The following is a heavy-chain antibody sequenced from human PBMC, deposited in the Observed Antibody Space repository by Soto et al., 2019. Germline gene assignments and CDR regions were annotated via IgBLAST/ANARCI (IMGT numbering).Heavy chain of an antibody. Sequence: KVCCKPSGYIFNKNVFTWVRQAPGQGLEWMGGTIPALGKTHYIEKFQGRVTITVDDATRTVYMEVRDLTSEDTAIYYCARGPFRPSAMDVWGQGTTVTVSS. D-gene: IGHD3-10*01. CDR2: TIPALGKT. CDR1: GYIFNKNV. V-gene: IGHV1-69*01. CDR3: ARGPFRPSAMDV. J-gene: IGHJ6*02.